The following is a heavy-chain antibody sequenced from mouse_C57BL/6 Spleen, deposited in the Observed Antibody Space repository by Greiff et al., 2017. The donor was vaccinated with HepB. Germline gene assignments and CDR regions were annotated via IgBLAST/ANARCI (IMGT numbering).Heavy chain of an antibody. J-gene: IGHJ2*01. CDR3: ARRGTLWYYLDY. CDR1: GYTFTSYW. Sequence: QVQLQQPGAELVRPGSSVKLSCKASGYTFTSYWMHWVKQRPIQGLEWIGNIDPSDSETHYNQKFKDKATLTVDKSSSTAYMQLSSLTSEDSAVYYCARRGTLWYYLDYWGQGTTLTVSS. CDR2: IDPSDSET. V-gene: IGHV1-52*01. D-gene: IGHD1-1*02.